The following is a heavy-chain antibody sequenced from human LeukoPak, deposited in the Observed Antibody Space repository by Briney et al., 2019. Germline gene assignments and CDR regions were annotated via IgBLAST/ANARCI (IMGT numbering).Heavy chain of an antibody. CDR3: AHRRSGYDWNHGDFDY. J-gene: IGHJ4*02. CDR2: IYWDDDK. CDR1: GFSLTTRPLG. Sequence: SGPTLVNPTQTLTLTCSFSGFSLTTRPLGVGWIRQPPGKALEWLAVIYWDDDKRYNPSLKTRLTVTTATSKNQVLLIMTNMDPVDTATYYCAHRRSGYDWNHGDFDYWGQGTLVTVSS. D-gene: IGHD1-20*01. V-gene: IGHV2-5*02.